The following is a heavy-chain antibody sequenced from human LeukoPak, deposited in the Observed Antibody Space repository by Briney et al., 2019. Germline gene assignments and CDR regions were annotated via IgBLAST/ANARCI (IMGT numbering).Heavy chain of an antibody. J-gene: IGHJ4*02. CDR1: GGSFSGYY. CDR2: INHSGST. CDR3: ARDLHYGGNSVGHDY. D-gene: IGHD4-23*01. V-gene: IGHV4-34*01. Sequence: PSETLSLTCAVYGGSFSGYYWSWIRQPPGKGLEWIGEINHSGSTNYNPSLKSRVTISVDTSKNQFSLKLSSVTAADTAVYYCARDLHYGGNSVGHDYWGQGTLVTVSS.